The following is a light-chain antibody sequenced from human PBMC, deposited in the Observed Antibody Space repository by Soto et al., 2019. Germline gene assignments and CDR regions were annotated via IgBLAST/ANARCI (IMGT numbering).Light chain of an antibody. Sequence: EIVLTQSPGTLSLSPGERATLSCRASQSVRSSSLAWYQQKPGQAPRLLMYGAINRATGIADRFSGSGSGTDFPLTISRLEPEDFAVYYCQQYGSSPRTFGGGTKVEIK. V-gene: IGKV3-20*01. J-gene: IGKJ4*01. CDR3: QQYGSSPRT. CDR2: GAI. CDR1: QSVRSSS.